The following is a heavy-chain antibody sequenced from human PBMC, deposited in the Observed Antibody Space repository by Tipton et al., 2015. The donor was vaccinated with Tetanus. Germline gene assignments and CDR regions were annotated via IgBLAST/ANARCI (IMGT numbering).Heavy chain of an antibody. D-gene: IGHD3-16*02. CDR2: IYYSGST. J-gene: IGHJ5*02. CDR3: ASTNPSPVWGSYRYPA. CDR1: GGSISSGDYY. Sequence: TLSLTCTVSGGSISSGDYYWSWIRQPPGKGLEWIGYIYYSGSTYYNPSLKSRVTISVDTSKNQFSLKLSSVTAADTAVYYCASTNPSPVWGSYRYPAWGQGTLVTVSS. V-gene: IGHV4-30-4*01.